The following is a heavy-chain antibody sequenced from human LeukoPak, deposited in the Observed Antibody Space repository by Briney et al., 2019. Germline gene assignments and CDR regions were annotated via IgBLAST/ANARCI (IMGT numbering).Heavy chain of an antibody. J-gene: IGHJ4*02. V-gene: IGHV3-48*01. CDR1: GFTFSSYS. CDR3: ARDYIHYYDSSGR. Sequence: GGSLRLSCAASGFTFSSYSMNWVRQAPGKGLEWVSYISSSSSTIYYADSVKGRFTISRDNAKNSLYLQMNSLRAEDTAVYYCARDYIHYYDSSGRWGQGTLVTVSS. D-gene: IGHD3-22*01. CDR2: ISSSSSTI.